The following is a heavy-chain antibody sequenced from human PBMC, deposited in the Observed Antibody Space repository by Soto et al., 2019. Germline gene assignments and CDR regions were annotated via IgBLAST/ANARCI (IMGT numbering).Heavy chain of an antibody. J-gene: IGHJ4*02. D-gene: IGHD3-22*01. V-gene: IGHV1-2*02. CDR3: ARDRGYYDSSGLY. Sequence: ASVKVSCKASGYTFTGHDLHWVRQAPGQGLEWIGWIKTNGGATKYARKFQGRFTMTRDTSTTTAYLELHSLRSDDTAVYYCARDRGYYDSSGLYWGQGTLVTVSS. CDR1: GYTFTGHD. CDR2: IKTNGGAT.